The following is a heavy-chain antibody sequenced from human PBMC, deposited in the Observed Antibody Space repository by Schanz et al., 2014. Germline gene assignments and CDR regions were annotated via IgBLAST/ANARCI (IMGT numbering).Heavy chain of an antibody. CDR2: TRYDGNNK. V-gene: IGHV3-33*06. J-gene: IGHJ3*02. D-gene: IGHD3-10*01. Sequence: QVQLVESGGGVVQPGRSLRLSCAASGFTFSRYGMHWVRQAPGKGLEWVAATRYDGNNKYYVDSVKGRFTISRDNSKNTLYLLMNSLRAEDTAVYYCAKAKSGAHGAFDIWGQGTMVTVSS. CDR1: GFTFSRYG. CDR3: AKAKSGAHGAFDI.